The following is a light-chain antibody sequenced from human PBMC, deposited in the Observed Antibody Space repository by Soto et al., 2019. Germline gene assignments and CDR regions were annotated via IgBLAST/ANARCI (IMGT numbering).Light chain of an antibody. CDR2: EVT. CDR1: SSDIGGYNS. J-gene: IGLJ1*01. CDR3: TSYTPIVTLGSV. V-gene: IGLV2-14*01. Sequence: QSVLTQPASVSGSPGQSITISCTGTSSDIGGYNSVSWYQQHPGRAPRLIIYEVTNRPPGVSNRFSASKSGNTASLTISGLQAEDEADYYCTSYTPIVTLGSVFGTGTKVTV.